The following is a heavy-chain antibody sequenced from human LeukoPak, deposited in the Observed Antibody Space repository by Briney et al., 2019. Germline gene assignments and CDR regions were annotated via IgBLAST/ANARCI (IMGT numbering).Heavy chain of an antibody. D-gene: IGHD3-22*01. CDR2: IKQDGSEK. J-gene: IGHJ5*02. V-gene: IGHV3-7*01. CDR3: ARTVRGRYYDSSGYPDH. CDR1: GFTFSSYW. Sequence: GGSLRLSCVASGFTFSSYWMSWVRQAPGKGLEWVANIKQDGSEKYYVDSVKGRFTISRDNAKNSLYLQMNSLRAEDMAVYYCARTVRGRYYDSSGYPDHWGQGTLVTVSS.